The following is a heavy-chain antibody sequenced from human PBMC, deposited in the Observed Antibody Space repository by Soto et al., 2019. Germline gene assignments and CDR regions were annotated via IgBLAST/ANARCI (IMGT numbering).Heavy chain of an antibody. Sequence: EVQLVESGGGLVQPGGSLRLSCETSGLSFSRYWMSWVRQAPGKGPEWVAIIKEDGTEIYYVDSVRGRFTISRDNAKNSLYLQMTGLTAEDTAVYYCVRDGDVSTRTAFDIWGQGTMVTVSS. CDR2: IKEDGTEI. CDR1: GLSFSRYW. CDR3: VRDGDVSTRTAFDI. J-gene: IGHJ3*02. D-gene: IGHD7-27*01. V-gene: IGHV3-7*04.